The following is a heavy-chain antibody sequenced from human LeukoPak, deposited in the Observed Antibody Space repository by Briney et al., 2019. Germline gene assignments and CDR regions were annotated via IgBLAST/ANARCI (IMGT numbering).Heavy chain of an antibody. Sequence: GGSLGLSCAASGFTFSSYAMHWVRQAPGKGLEWVAVISYDGSNKYYADSVKGRFTISRDNSKNTLYLQMNSLRAEDTAVYYCARDLYDFWSGYYPTYYYYGMDVWGQGTTVTVSS. V-gene: IGHV3-30-3*01. CDR2: ISYDGSNK. J-gene: IGHJ6*02. CDR3: ARDLYDFWSGYYPTYYYYGMDV. CDR1: GFTFSSYA. D-gene: IGHD3-3*01.